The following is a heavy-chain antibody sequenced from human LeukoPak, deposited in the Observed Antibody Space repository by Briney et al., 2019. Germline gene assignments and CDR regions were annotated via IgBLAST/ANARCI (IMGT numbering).Heavy chain of an antibody. CDR2: ISGSGGST. CDR1: GFTFSNAW. J-gene: IGHJ4*02. D-gene: IGHD2-15*01. CDR3: ASLVAATTFYTPFDY. V-gene: IGHV3-23*01. Sequence: PGGSLRLSCAASGFTFSNAWMNWVRQAPGKGLEWVSAISGSGGSTYYADSVKGRFTISRDNSKNTLYLQMNSLRAEDTAVYYCASLVAATTFYTPFDYWGQGTLVTVSS.